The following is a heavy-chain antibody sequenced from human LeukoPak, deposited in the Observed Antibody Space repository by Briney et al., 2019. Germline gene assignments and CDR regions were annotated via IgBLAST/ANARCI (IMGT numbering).Heavy chain of an antibody. D-gene: IGHD2-15*01. Sequence: PSETLSLTCSVSGYSTSSGYYWGWIRQPPGKGLEWIGNIYHDGNTYYNPSLKSRVTISVDTSKNQFSLRLSSVTAADTAVYYCARSVEGYCSGGSCYSYYYYMDVWGKGTTVTVSS. J-gene: IGHJ6*03. CDR1: GYSTSSGYY. V-gene: IGHV4-38-2*02. CDR3: ARSVEGYCSGGSCYSYYYYMDV. CDR2: IYHDGNT.